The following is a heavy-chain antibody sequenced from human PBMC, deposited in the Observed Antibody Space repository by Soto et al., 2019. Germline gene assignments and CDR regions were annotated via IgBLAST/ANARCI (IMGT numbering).Heavy chain of an antibody. CDR2: ISGSGGST. CDR1: GFTFSTHA. CDR3: AKGLSWDVVVVPAASRGFDY. V-gene: IGHV3-23*01. Sequence: EVQLLESGGGLVEPGGSLRLSCAASGFTFSTHAMSWVRQAPGKGLEWVSAISGSGGSTYYADSVKGRFTISRDNSKNTLYLQMNSLRAEDTVVYYCAKGLSWDVVVVPAASRGFDYWGQGTLVTVSS. D-gene: IGHD2-2*01. J-gene: IGHJ4*02.